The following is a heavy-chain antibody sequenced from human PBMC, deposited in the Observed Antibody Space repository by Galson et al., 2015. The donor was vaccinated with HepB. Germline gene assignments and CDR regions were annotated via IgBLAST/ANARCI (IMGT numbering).Heavy chain of an antibody. V-gene: IGHV1-46*01. CDR3: ARETRDTYYFDN. CDR2: IFPGGDPI. Sequence: SVKVSCKASGYTFTNYHFHWVRQAPGQGPEWMGKIFPGGDPIRYDQKFQGRVTLSMDSSTSTMYMEVSSLRSDDTAVYYCARETRDTYYFDNWGQGTLVTVSS. D-gene: IGHD2/OR15-2a*01. CDR1: GYTFTNYH. J-gene: IGHJ4*02.